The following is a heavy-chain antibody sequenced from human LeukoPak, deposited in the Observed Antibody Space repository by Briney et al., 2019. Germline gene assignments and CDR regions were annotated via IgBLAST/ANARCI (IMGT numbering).Heavy chain of an antibody. V-gene: IGHV4-34*01. Sequence: SETLSLTCAVYGGSFSGYYWSWIRQPPGKGLEWIGEINHSGSTNYNPSLKSRVTISVDTSKNQFSLKLSSVTAADAAVYYCATIVVVPAAPYYFDYWGQGTLVTVSS. CDR2: INHSGST. D-gene: IGHD2-2*01. CDR3: ATIVVVPAAPYYFDY. CDR1: GGSFSGYY. J-gene: IGHJ4*02.